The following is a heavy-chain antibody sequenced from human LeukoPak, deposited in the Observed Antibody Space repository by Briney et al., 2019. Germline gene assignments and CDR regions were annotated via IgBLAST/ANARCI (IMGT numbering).Heavy chain of an antibody. CDR3: ARSAAAGTIDY. CDR1: GFTFDDYG. D-gene: IGHD6-13*01. J-gene: IGHJ4*02. V-gene: IGHV3-64*01. CDR2: ISSNGGST. Sequence: PGGSLRLSCAASGFTFDDYGMSWVSQAPGKGLEYVSAISSNGGSTYYANSVKGRFTISRDNSKNTLYLQMGSLRAEDMAVYYCARSAAAGTIDYWGQGTLVTVSS.